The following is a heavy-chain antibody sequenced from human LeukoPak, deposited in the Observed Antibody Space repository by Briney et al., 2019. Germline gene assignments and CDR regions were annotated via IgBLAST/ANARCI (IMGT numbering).Heavy chain of an antibody. V-gene: IGHV4-34*01. D-gene: IGHD3-22*01. Sequence: SETLSLTCAVYGGAFSGYYWSWIRQPPGKGLKGSVEINHSGSTNYNPSLKSRVTISVDTSKNQFSLKLSSVTAADTAVYYCARGRRVTMIVGGSWFDPWGQGTLVTVSS. CDR1: GGAFSGYY. J-gene: IGHJ5*02. CDR3: ARGRRVTMIVGGSWFDP. CDR2: INHSGST.